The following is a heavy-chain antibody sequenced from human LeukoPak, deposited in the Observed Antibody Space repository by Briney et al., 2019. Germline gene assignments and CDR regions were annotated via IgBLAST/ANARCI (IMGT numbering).Heavy chain of an antibody. Sequence: PSQTLSLTCTVSGGSISSGGYYWSWIRQHPGKGLEWIGYIHYSGSTYYNPSLKSRVTISVDTSKNQFSLKLSSVTAADTAVYYCARDSTVVSTREYYFDYWDQGTLVTVSS. CDR3: ARDSTVVSTREYYFDY. CDR1: GGSISSGGYY. V-gene: IGHV4-31*03. J-gene: IGHJ4*02. CDR2: IHYSGST. D-gene: IGHD4-23*01.